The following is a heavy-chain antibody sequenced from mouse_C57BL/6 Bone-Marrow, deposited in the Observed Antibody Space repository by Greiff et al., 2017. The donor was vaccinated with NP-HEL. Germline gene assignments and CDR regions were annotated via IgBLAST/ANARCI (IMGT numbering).Heavy chain of an antibody. Sequence: EVKLVESVAELVRPGASVKLSCTASGFNIKNTYMHWVKQRPEQGLEWIGRIDPANGNTTYASKFQGKATITADTSSNTAYLQLSSLTSEDTAIYYCGEEDYGSIYGFAYWGQGTLVTVSA. CDR1: GFNIKNTY. CDR2: IDPANGNT. V-gene: IGHV14-3*01. CDR3: GEEDYGSIYGFAY. J-gene: IGHJ3*01. D-gene: IGHD1-1*01.